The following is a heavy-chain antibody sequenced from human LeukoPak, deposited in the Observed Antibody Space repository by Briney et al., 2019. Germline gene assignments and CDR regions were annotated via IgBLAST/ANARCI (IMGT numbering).Heavy chain of an antibody. V-gene: IGHV3-23*01. D-gene: IGHD6-19*01. Sequence: GGSLRLSCAASGFTFSSYAMSWVRQAPGKGLEWVSAISGSGGSTYYADSVKGRFTISRDNSKNTLYLQMNSLRAEDTAVYYCAKGGGDSSGETHPYWYFDLWGRGTLVTVSS. CDR1: GFTFSSYA. CDR3: AKGGGDSSGETHPYWYFDL. J-gene: IGHJ2*01. CDR2: ISGSGGST.